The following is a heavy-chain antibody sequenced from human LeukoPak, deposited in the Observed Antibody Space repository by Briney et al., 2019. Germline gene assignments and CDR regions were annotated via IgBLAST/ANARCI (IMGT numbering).Heavy chain of an antibody. D-gene: IGHD1-1*01. CDR2: ISSSSSYI. V-gene: IGHV3-21*01. CDR1: EFTFSSYS. J-gene: IGHJ4*02. CDR3: ARARRNGDYYDY. Sequence: PGGSLRLSCVASEFTFSSYSMNWVRQAPGKGLEWVSAISSSSSYIYYADSVKGRFTISRDNAKNSLYLQMNNLRAEDAAVCYCARARRNGDYYDYWGQGTLVTVSS.